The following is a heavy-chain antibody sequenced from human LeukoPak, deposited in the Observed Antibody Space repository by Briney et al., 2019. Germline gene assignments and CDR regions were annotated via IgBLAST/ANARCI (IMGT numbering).Heavy chain of an antibody. V-gene: IGHV4-34*01. Sequence: PSETLSLTCAVYGGSFSGFYWNWIRQPPGKGLEWIGEINHSGSTNYNPSLKSRVTISVDTSKNQFSLKLSSVTAADTAVYYCARTIVDTAMVPFDYWGQGTLVTVSS. D-gene: IGHD5-18*01. CDR3: ARTIVDTAMVPFDY. J-gene: IGHJ4*02. CDR1: GGSFSGFY. CDR2: INHSGST.